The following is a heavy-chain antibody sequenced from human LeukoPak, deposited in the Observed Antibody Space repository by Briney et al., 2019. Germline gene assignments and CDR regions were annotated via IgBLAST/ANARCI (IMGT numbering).Heavy chain of an antibody. CDR3: ARGFGSTWLEY. D-gene: IGHD6-13*01. J-gene: IGHJ1*01. Sequence: GESLKISCKGSGYSFTSSWIGWVRQMPGKGLEWMGIIYPGDSDTRYSPSFQGQVTISADKSLTTAYLQRSSLKASDTAMYYCARGFGSTWLEYWGQGTLVTVSS. CDR1: GYSFTSSW. CDR2: IYPGDSDT. V-gene: IGHV5-51*01.